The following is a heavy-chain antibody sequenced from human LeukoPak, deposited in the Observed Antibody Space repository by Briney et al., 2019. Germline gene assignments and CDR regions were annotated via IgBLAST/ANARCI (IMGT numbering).Heavy chain of an antibody. V-gene: IGHV4-31*03. CDR3: ARLYYYGSGLPAFDY. J-gene: IGHJ4*02. CDR1: GGSISSGGYY. Sequence: SQTLSLTCTVSGGSISSGGYYWSWIRQHPGKGLEWIGYIYYSGSTYYDPSLKSRVTISVDTSKNQFSLKLSSVTAADTAVYYCARLYYYGSGLPAFDYWGQGTLVTVSS. CDR2: IYYSGST. D-gene: IGHD3-10*01.